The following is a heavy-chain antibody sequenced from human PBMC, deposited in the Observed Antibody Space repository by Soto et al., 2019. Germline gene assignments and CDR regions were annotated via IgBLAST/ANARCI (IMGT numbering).Heavy chain of an antibody. CDR3: ATGGCSCGSYCGFDF. Sequence: HPGGSLRLSCAASGFTFTGYCCTCGRQTPGKGLEWVANINQDGSERYYADSVKGRFTISRDNAERSLYLQVNKLRAEDTAVYYCATGGCSCGSYCGFDFWGQGTLVTVSS. CDR2: INQDGSER. D-gene: IGHD1-26*01. V-gene: IGHV3-7*03. CDR1: GFTFTGYC. J-gene: IGHJ4*02.